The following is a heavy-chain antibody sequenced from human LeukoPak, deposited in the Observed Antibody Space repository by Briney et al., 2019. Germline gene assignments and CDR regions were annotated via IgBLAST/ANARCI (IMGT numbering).Heavy chain of an antibody. CDR2: INHSGST. J-gene: IGHJ4*02. V-gene: IGHV4-34*01. Sequence: SETLSLTCAVYGGSFSGYYWSWIRQPPGKGLEWIGEINHSGSTNYNPSLKSRVTISVDTSKNRFSLKLSSVTAADTAVYYCANQEATQYYFDYWGQGTLVTVSS. CDR3: ANQEATQYYFDY. CDR1: GGSFSGYY.